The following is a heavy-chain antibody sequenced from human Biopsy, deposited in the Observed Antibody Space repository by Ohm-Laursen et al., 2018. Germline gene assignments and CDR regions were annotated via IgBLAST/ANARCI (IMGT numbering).Heavy chain of an antibody. Sequence: ASVKVSCKASGYTFTTYYIHWVRQAPGQGLEWMGIINPSGNSTAYTQNFQGRVTMTCDTSASTVHMELSSLRFEDTAVYYCALASFDYWGQGTLVTVSS. CDR1: GYTFTTYY. V-gene: IGHV1-46*01. CDR3: ALASFDY. J-gene: IGHJ4*02. CDR2: INPSGNST.